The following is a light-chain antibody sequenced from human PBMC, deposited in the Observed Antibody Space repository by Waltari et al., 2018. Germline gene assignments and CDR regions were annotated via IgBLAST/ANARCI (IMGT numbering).Light chain of an antibody. Sequence: QQTPGTAPKLLIYCNTNRPSGVSDRFSGSKSGTSGSLAITGLQAEDEAYYYCQSYDRSLTGSWVVGGGTKLTVL. CDR2: CNT. V-gene: IGLV1-40*01. CDR3: QSYDRSLTGSWV. J-gene: IGLJ3*02.